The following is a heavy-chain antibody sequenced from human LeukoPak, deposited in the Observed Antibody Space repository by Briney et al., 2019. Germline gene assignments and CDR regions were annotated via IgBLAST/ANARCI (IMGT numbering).Heavy chain of an antibody. V-gene: IGHV1-2*02. CDR1: GYTFTGYY. CDR3: ARAYSSGWYQSGVHFDY. J-gene: IGHJ4*02. Sequence: ASVKVSCKASGYTFTGYYMHWVRQAPGQGLEWMGWINPNSGGTNYAQKFQGRVTMTRDTSISTAYMELSRLRSDDTAVYYCARAYSSGWYQSGVHFDYWGQGTLVTVSS. CDR2: INPNSGGT. D-gene: IGHD6-19*01.